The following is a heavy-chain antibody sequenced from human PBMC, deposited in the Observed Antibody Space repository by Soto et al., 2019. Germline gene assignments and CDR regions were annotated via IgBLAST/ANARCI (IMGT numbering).Heavy chain of an antibody. CDR3: ARGGYDILTGYFRGWFDP. D-gene: IGHD3-9*01. Sequence: ASVKVSCKASGYTFTCYGISWVRQAPGQGLEWMGWISAYNGNTNYAQKLQGRVTMTTDTSTSTAYMELRSLRSDDTAVYYCARGGYDILTGYFRGWFDPWGQGTLVTVSS. V-gene: IGHV1-18*01. J-gene: IGHJ5*02. CDR1: GYTFTCYG. CDR2: ISAYNGNT.